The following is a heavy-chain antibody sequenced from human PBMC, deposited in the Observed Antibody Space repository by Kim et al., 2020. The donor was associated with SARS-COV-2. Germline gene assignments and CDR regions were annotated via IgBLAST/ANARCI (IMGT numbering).Heavy chain of an antibody. CDR3: AKGYYYGSGSTFDY. Sequence: GGSLRLSCAASGFTFSSSGMHWVRQAPGKGLEWVAVIWYDGSNKYYADSVKGRFTISRDNSKNTLYLQMNSLRAEDTALYYCAKGYYYGSGSTFDYWGQGTLVIVSS. CDR2: IWYDGSNK. CDR1: GFTFSSSG. D-gene: IGHD3-10*01. J-gene: IGHJ4*02. V-gene: IGHV3-33*06.